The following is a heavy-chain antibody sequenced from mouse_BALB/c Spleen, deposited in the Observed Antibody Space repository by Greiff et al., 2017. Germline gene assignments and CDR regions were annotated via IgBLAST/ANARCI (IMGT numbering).Heavy chain of an antibody. CDR1: GYAFSSYW. D-gene: IGHD2-10*01. Sequence: QVQLQQSGAELVRPGSSVKISCKASGYAFSSYWMNWVKQRPGQGLEWIGQIYPGDGDTNYNGKFKGKATLTADKSSSTAYMQLSSLTSEDSAVYFCARSAYYGNFVYFDYWGQGTTLTVSS. V-gene: IGHV1-80*01. J-gene: IGHJ2*01. CDR3: ARSAYYGNFVYFDY. CDR2: IYPGDGDT.